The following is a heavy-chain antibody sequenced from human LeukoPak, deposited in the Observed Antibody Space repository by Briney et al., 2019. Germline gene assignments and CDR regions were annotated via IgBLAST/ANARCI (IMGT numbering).Heavy chain of an antibody. CDR3: ARGDSSSWSNPDY. V-gene: IGHV4-4*02. D-gene: IGHD6-13*01. Sequence: GSLRLSCAASGFTVSSNYMSWVRQPPGKGLEWIGEIYHSGSTNYNLSLKSRVTISIDKSRNQFSLKLSSVTAADTAVYYCARGDSSSWSNPDYWGQGTLVTVSS. J-gene: IGHJ4*02. CDR2: IYHSGST. CDR1: GFTVSSNY.